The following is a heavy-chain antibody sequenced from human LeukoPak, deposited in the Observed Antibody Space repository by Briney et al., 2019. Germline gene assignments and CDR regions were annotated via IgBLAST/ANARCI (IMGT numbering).Heavy chain of an antibody. V-gene: IGHV3-21*04. CDR2: ISTGSNHI. CDR3: AKEEAWNDA. CDR1: GFTFSSYS. D-gene: IGHD1-1*01. J-gene: IGHJ5*02. Sequence: GGSLRLSCAASGFTFSSYSMNWVRQAPGKGLEWVSSISTGSNHIHYADSVKGRFTISRDNSKNTLYLQMNSLRAEDTAVYYCAKEEAWNDAWGQGTLVTVSS.